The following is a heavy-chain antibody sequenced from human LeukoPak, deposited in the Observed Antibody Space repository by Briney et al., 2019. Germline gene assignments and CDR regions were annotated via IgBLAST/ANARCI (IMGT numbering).Heavy chain of an antibody. D-gene: IGHD3-10*01. Sequence: ASVKVSCKASGYTFTDYYMHWVRQAPGKGLEWMGWIDPNSGGTNSAQNFQGRVTVTWDTSISTAYMELSSLKSDDTAIYYCARDNRRYGSGSYFHYWGRGTLVTVS. CDR1: GYTFTDYY. CDR2: IDPNSGGT. J-gene: IGHJ4*02. CDR3: ARDNRRYGSGSYFHY. V-gene: IGHV1-2*02.